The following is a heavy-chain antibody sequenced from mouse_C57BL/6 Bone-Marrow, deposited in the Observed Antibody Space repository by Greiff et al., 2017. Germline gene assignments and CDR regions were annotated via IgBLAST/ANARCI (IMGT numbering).Heavy chain of an antibody. J-gene: IGHJ4*01. CDR2: LWWDDAK. CDR1: GFSLSTFGMG. D-gene: IGHD3-2*02. V-gene: IGHV8-8*01. CDR3: ARLDSSGAMDY. Sequence: QVTLKVSGPGILQPSPTLSLTCSFSGFSLSTFGMGVGWIRQPSGKGLKWLAHLWWDDAKYYNTAMKSRLTISKDTSKNQVFLKIANVDTADTATYYCARLDSSGAMDYWGQGTSVTVSS.